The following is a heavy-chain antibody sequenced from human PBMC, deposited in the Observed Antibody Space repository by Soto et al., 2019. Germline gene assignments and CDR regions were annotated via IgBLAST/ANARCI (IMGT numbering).Heavy chain of an antibody. Sequence: ASVKVSCKASGYTFTSYYMHWVRQAPGQGLEWMGIINPSGGSTSYAQKFQGRVTMTRDTSTSTVYMELSSLRSEDTAVYYCARDIVADTIVVVVAATRYYYYVMDVWGQGTTVTVSS. CDR2: INPSGGST. D-gene: IGHD2-15*01. J-gene: IGHJ6*02. CDR3: ARDIVADTIVVVVAATRYYYYVMDV. CDR1: GYTFTSYY. V-gene: IGHV1-46*01.